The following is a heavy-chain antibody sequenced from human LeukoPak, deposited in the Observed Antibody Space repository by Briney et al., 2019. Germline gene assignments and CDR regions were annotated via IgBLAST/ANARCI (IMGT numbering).Heavy chain of an antibody. Sequence: SETLSLTCTVSGGSISSGDYYWSWLRQPPGKGLEWIVYIYYSGSTYYNPSLKSRVTISVDTSKNQFSLKLSSVTAADTAVYYCARGTRSLIAAAGTEDYWGQGTLVTVSS. D-gene: IGHD6-13*01. J-gene: IGHJ4*02. CDR3: ARGTRSLIAAAGTEDY. CDR1: GGSISSGDYY. V-gene: IGHV4-30-4*01. CDR2: IYYSGST.